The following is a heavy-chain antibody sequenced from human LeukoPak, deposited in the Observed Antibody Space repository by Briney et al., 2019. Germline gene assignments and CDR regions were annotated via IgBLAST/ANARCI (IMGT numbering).Heavy chain of an antibody. V-gene: IGHV4-31*03. CDR3: ARVPTPDCCNGVCYGVYFDY. Sequence: SETLSLTCTVSGGSISRSCFYWSWLRQHPGKGLEWLVYIYYSGTTYSNPSLNSRVTISVDTCKNQFSLKLSSVTAADTAVYYCARVPTPDCCNGVCYGVYFDYWGQGTLVTVSS. D-gene: IGHD2-8*01. J-gene: IGHJ4*02. CDR1: GGSISRSCFY. CDR2: IYYSGTT.